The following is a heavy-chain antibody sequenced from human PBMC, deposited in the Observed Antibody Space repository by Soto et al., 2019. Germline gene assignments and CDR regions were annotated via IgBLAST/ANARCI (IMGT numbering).Heavy chain of an antibody. J-gene: IGHJ6*02. CDR3: AKITSYSYYYDSSGYDYGMDV. V-gene: IGHV3-30*18. D-gene: IGHD3-22*01. CDR2: ISYDGSNK. CDR1: GFTFSNYG. Sequence: QVQLVESGGGVVQPGRSLRLSCAASGFTFSNYGMHWVRQAPGKGLEWVAVISYDGSNKYYADSMKGRFSISRDNSKNTLYLQLNSLRAEDTAVYYCAKITSYSYYYDSSGYDYGMDVWGQGTTVTVYS.